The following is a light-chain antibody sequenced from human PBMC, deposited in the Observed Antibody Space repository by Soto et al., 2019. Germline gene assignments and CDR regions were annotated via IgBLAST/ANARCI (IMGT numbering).Light chain of an antibody. CDR3: QQYGRSPGVA. J-gene: IGKJ4*01. V-gene: IGKV3-20*01. Sequence: EIVLTQSPGTLSLSPGERATLSCRASQSVSSSYLAWYQQKPGQAPRLLIYDASMRATGIPDRFSGSGSRTDFTLTISRLEPEDFAVYYCQQYGRSPGVAFGGGTKVEIK. CDR2: DAS. CDR1: QSVSSSY.